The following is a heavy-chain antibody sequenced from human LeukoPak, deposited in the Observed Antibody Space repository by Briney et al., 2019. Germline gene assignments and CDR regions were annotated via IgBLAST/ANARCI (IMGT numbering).Heavy chain of an antibody. CDR2: INPNSGGT. D-gene: IGHD2-2*01. CDR3: ARAVPAAMPALEEPGYYYYYGMDV. Sequence: ASVTVSCKASGYTFTGYYMHWVRQAPGQGLEWMGWINPNSGGTNYAQKFQGWVTMTRDTSISTAYMELSRLRSDDTAVYYCARAVPAAMPALEEPGYYYYYGMDVWGQGTTVTVSS. V-gene: IGHV1-2*04. J-gene: IGHJ6*02. CDR1: GYTFTGYY.